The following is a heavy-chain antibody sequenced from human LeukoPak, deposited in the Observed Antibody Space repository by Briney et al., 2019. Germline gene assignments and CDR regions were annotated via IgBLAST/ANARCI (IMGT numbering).Heavy chain of an antibody. D-gene: IGHD5-18*01. Sequence: GGSLRLSCAASGFTFSSYAMHWVRQAPGKGLEWVAVISYDGSNKYYADSVKGRFTISRDNSKNTLYLQMNSLRAEDTAVYYCARELGYSYGDYFDYWGQGTLVTVSS. V-gene: IGHV3-30*04. CDR1: GFTFSSYA. CDR2: ISYDGSNK. J-gene: IGHJ4*02. CDR3: ARELGYSYGDYFDY.